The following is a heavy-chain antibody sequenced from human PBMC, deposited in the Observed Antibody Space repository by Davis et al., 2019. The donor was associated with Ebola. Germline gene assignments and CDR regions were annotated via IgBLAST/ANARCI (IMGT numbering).Heavy chain of an antibody. Sequence: AASVKVSCKASGYTFTSYGITWVRQAPGQGLEWMGWINPHNGNTNYAQNVQGRVTMTTDTSTSTAYMEVGSLRSEDTAVYYCATDKYCGGDCFGAFDIWGQGTMVTVSS. D-gene: IGHD2-21*02. CDR2: INPHNGNT. CDR1: GYTFTSYG. J-gene: IGHJ3*02. V-gene: IGHV1-18*04. CDR3: ATDKYCGGDCFGAFDI.